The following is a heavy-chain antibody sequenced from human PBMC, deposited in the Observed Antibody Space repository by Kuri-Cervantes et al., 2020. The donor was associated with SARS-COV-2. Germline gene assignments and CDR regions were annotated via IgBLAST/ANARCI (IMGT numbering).Heavy chain of an antibody. CDR3: ARVGPGLYDSSGLSPDAFDI. CDR2: ISSSSSTI. CDR1: GFTFSSYS. D-gene: IGHD3-22*01. J-gene: IGHJ3*02. Sequence: GESLKISCAASGFTFSSYSMNWVRQAPGKGLEWVSYISSSSSTIYYADSVKGRFTISRDNSKNTLYLQMNSLRAEDTAVYYCARVGPGLYDSSGLSPDAFDIWGQGTMV. V-gene: IGHV3-48*01.